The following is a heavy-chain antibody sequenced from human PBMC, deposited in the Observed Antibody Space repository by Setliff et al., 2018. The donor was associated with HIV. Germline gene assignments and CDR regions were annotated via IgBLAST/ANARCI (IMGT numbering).Heavy chain of an antibody. CDR1: GYTFTSYG. CDR3: ARVPYRSAWFSGGHDAFDI. V-gene: IGHV1-18*01. CDR2: ISGYNGNT. D-gene: IGHD6-19*01. Sequence: GASVKVSCKASGYTFTSYGISWVRQAPGQGLEWMGWISGYNGNTKYVQKYQGRVTMTTETATSTASMEMRSLRSDDTAVYFCARVPYRSAWFSGGHDAFDIWGQGTMVTVSS. J-gene: IGHJ3*02.